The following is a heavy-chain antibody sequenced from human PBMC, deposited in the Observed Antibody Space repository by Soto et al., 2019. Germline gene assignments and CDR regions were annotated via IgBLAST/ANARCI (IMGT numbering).Heavy chain of an antibody. J-gene: IGHJ3*02. CDR1: GFTVSSNY. Sequence: PGGSLRLSCAASGFTVSSNYMSWVRQAPGKGLERVSVIYSGGSTYYADSVKGRFTISRDNSKNTLYLQMNSLRAEDTAVYYCASYPPYYYDSSGCYLDAFDIWGQGTMVTVSS. CDR2: IYSGGST. CDR3: ASYPPYYYDSSGCYLDAFDI. D-gene: IGHD3-22*01. V-gene: IGHV3-53*01.